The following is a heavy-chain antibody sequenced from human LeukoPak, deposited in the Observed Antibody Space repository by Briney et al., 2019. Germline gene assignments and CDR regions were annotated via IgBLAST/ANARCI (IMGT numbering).Heavy chain of an antibody. J-gene: IGHJ3*01. Sequence: PGRSLRLSCAASDFSFGDHAMHWVRQVPGKGLEWVAGISWDSGSKNYADSARGRFIISRDNDKNFLYLQMNSLRPEDTALYYCAKDVRVSSFCALDVWGQGTMVTVTS. CDR1: DFSFGDHA. CDR2: ISWDSGSK. D-gene: IGHD2/OR15-2a*01. CDR3: AKDVRVSSFCALDV. V-gene: IGHV3-9*01.